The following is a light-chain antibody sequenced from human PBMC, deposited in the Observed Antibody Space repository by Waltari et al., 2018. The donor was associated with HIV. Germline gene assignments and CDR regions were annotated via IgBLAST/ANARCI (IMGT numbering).Light chain of an antibody. CDR1: NSNLGNHY. CDR3: GGWDASLGVL. V-gene: IGLV1-51*01. J-gene: IGLJ3*02. Sequence: QSVLPQPPSVSAAPRQRVTTSCSGSNSNLGNHYLSWYQQFPGTAPKLPLFDDNEGPSGIPDRFSGSRSDTSATLVISGRQTGDEATYYCGGWDASLGVLFGGGTELTVL. CDR2: DDN.